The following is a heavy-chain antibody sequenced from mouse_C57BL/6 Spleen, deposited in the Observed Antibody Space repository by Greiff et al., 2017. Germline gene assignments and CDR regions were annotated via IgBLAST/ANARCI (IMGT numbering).Heavy chain of an antibody. V-gene: IGHV1-80*01. Sequence: VQLQQSGAELVKPGASVKISCKASGYAFSSYWMNWVKQRPGKGLEWIGQIYPGDGDTNYNGKFKGKATLTADKYSSTAYMQLSRLTSENSAVYFCARNYYSKPYYYAMDYWGQGTSVTVSS. D-gene: IGHD2-5*01. CDR1: GYAFSSYW. CDR2: IYPGDGDT. CDR3: ARNYYSKPYYYAMDY. J-gene: IGHJ4*01.